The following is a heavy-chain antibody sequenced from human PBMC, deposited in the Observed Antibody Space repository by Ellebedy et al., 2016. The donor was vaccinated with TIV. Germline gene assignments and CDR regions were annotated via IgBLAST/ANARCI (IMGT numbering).Heavy chain of an antibody. J-gene: IGHJ4*02. D-gene: IGHD5-18*01. Sequence: MPSETLSPTCAVYGGSFSGYYWSWIRQLPGKGLEWIGEINHSGSPNYNPSLNSRVTVSVDTSKNQFSLKRSSVTAADTAVYYCARCPGDTAMVTCYFDYWGQGTLVTVSS. V-gene: IGHV4-34*01. CDR3: ARCPGDTAMVTCYFDY. CDR2: INHSGSP. CDR1: GGSFSGYY.